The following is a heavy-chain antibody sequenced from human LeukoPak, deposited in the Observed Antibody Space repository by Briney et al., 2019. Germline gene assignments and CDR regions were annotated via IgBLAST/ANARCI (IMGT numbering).Heavy chain of an antibody. D-gene: IGHD5-24*01. J-gene: IGHJ4*02. CDR3: ARARDGYNTNDY. V-gene: IGHV1-69*01. CDR1: GGTFSSYA. Sequence: SVKVSCKASGGTFSSYAISWVRQTPGQGLEWMGGIIPIFGTANYAQKFQGRVTITADESTSTAYMELSSLRSEDTAVYYCARARDGYNTNDYWGQGTLVTVSS. CDR2: IIPIFGTA.